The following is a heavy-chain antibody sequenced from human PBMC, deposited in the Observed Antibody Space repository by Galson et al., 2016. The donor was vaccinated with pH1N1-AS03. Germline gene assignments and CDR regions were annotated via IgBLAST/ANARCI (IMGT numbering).Heavy chain of an antibody. V-gene: IGHV5-51*01. CDR1: GYSFTNYW. J-gene: IGHJ4*01. CDR2: IYLDDSDT. D-gene: IGHD6-19*01. CDR3: ARLTLSSGWPCDY. Sequence: QSGAEVKKPGESLKISCQSSGYSFTNYWIGWVRQMPGKGLEWMGIIYLDDSDTRYSPSFQGQVTISADKSISTAYLQWSSLKASDTAMYYCARLTLSSGWPCDYWGQGTLVTVSS.